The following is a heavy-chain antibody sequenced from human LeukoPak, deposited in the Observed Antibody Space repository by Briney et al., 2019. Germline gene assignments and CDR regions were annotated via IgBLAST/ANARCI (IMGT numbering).Heavy chain of an antibody. D-gene: IGHD2-2*01. Sequence: GGSLRLSCAASGFTFSSYGMHWVRQAPGKGLEWVAVIWYDGSNKYYADSVRGRFTISRDNSKNTLYLQMNSLRAEDTAVYYCARDLYVSSTSSSPIDYWGQGTLVTVSS. CDR2: IWYDGSNK. CDR1: GFTFSSYG. CDR3: ARDLYVSSTSSSPIDY. V-gene: IGHV3-33*01. J-gene: IGHJ4*02.